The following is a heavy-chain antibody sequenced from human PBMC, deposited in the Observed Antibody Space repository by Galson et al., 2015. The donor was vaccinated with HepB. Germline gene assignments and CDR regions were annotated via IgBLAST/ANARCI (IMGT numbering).Heavy chain of an antibody. V-gene: IGHV1-18*01. CDR3: AREPVQTMTTGIWDY. Sequence: SVKVSCKASGYTFTSYGISWVRQAPGQGLEWMGWISAYNGNTNYAQKLQGRVTMTTDTSTSTAYMELRSLRSDDTAVHYCAREPVQTMTTGIWDYWGQGTLVTVSS. CDR1: GYTFTSYG. J-gene: IGHJ4*02. CDR2: ISAYNGNT. D-gene: IGHD4-17*01.